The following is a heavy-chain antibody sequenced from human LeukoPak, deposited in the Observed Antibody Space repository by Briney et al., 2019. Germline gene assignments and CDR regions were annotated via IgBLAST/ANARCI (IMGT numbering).Heavy chain of an antibody. D-gene: IGHD3-22*01. CDR2: IYYSGST. Sequence: KPSETLSLTCTVSSGSISSSSYYWGWIRQPPGKGLEWIGSIYYSGSTYYNPSLKSRVTISVDTSKNQFSLKLSSVTAADTAVYYCARLPLLDYYDSSGYYRDYWGQGTLVTVSS. CDR3: ARLPLLDYYDSSGYYRDY. CDR1: SGSISSSSYY. J-gene: IGHJ4*02. V-gene: IGHV4-39*01.